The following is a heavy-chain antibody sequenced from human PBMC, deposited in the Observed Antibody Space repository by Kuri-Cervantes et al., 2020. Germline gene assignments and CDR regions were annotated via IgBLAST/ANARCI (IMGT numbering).Heavy chain of an antibody. J-gene: IGHJ4*02. CDR3: ARDLRGSGSKEPDY. CDR1: GFTVSSNE. CDR2: ISGGST. V-gene: IGHV3-38-3*01. Sequence: GESLKISCAASGFTVSSNEMSWVRQAPGKGLEWVSSISGGSTYYADSRKGRFTISRDNSKNTLHLQMNSLRAEDTAVYYCARDLRGSGSKEPDYWGQGTLVTVSS. D-gene: IGHD3-10*01.